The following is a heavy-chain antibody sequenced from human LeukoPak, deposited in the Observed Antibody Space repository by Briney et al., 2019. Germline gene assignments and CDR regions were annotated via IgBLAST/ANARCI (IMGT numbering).Heavy chain of an antibody. CDR1: GFTFSSYA. CDR2: ISDSGSGGNT. D-gene: IGHD6-19*01. V-gene: IGHV3-23*01. J-gene: IGHJ4*02. Sequence: PGGSLRLSCAASGFTFSSYAMSWVRQAPGKGLEWVSTISDSGSGGNTYYADSVKGRFTISRDNSKNTLYLQMNSLRAEDTALYHCARQIAVAGQIDYWGQGTLVTVSS. CDR3: ARQIAVAGQIDY.